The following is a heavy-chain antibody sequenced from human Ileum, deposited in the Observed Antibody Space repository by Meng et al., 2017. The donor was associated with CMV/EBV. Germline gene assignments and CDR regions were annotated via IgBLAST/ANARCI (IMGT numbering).Heavy chain of an antibody. CDR1: GGTMSSSYH. CDR2: LYYSGST. CDR3: TRLPAGTFDI. Sequence: SETLSLTCIVSGGTMSSSYHWGWIRQAPGKGLEWIGCLYYSGSTYYNPSLKSRVTISVDTSKNQFSLKLSSMTAADTAVYYCTRLPAGTFDIWGPGAMVTVSS. V-gene: IGHV4-39*01. J-gene: IGHJ3*02.